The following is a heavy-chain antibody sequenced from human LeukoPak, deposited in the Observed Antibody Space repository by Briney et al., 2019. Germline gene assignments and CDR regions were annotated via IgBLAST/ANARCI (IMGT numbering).Heavy chain of an antibody. CDR2: ISGSGGST. D-gene: IGHD1-14*01. V-gene: IGHV3-23*01. J-gene: IGHJ6*02. CDR3: RQTSPYYYYYGMDV. CDR1: GFTFSSYA. Sequence: GGSLRLSCAASGFTFSSYAMSWVRQAPGKGLEWVSAISGSGGSTYYADSVKGRFTISRDNSKSTLYLQMNSLRAEDTAVYYCRQTSPYYYYYGMDVWGQGTTVTVSS.